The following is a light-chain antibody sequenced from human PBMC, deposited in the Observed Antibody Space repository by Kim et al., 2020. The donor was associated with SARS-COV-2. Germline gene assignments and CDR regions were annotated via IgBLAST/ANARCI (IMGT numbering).Light chain of an antibody. CDR3: HQYNDWPLT. CDR2: GAS. V-gene: IGKV3-15*01. Sequence: VPPGESATLSCRASQSVNNNLAWYQLKPGQAPRLVIYGASARATGIPARISGSGSGTEFTLTISSLQSEDFGAYYCHQYNDWPLTFGGGTKVDIK. CDR1: QSVNNN. J-gene: IGKJ4*01.